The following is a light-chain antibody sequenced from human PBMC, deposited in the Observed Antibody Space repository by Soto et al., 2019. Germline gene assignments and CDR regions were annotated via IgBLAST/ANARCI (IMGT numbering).Light chain of an antibody. V-gene: IGKV1-39*01. CDR1: QSITTY. Sequence: DIQMTQSPSSLSASVGDRVTITCRSSQSITTYLNLYQHKPRKAPKLLICAASSLPSGVPSRFGGSGSGTEFTLSISSLQPDDSATYYGQQGSSTPFTFVHGTKVYI. CDR2: AAS. CDR3: QQGSSTPFT. J-gene: IGKJ3*01.